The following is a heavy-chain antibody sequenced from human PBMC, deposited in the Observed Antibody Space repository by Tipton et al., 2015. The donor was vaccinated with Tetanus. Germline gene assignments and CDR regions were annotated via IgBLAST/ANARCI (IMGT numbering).Heavy chain of an antibody. CDR2: IFHTGGT. J-gene: IGHJ5*01. CDR1: GGSINNGAYT. CDR3: ASSHGSGLFRWFDS. D-gene: IGHD3-10*01. Sequence: TLSLTCTVSGGSINNGAYTWSWIRQSPGKGLEWIGYIFHTGGTYYNPSLKSRVTISVDGPKNQFSLNLKSVTAAGTAVYYCASSHGSGLFRWFDSGGQGTLVTVAS. V-gene: IGHV4-30-2*06.